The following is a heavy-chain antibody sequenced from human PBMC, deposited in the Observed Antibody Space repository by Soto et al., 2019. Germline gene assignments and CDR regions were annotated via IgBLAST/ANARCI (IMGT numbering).Heavy chain of an antibody. CDR3: ARGYGDYYFDY. CDR1: GGSFSGYY. V-gene: IGHV4-34*01. Sequence: SXTRSLTCAAYGGSFSGYYRSWIRQPPGKGLEWIGEINHSGSTNYNPSLKSRVTISVDTSKNQFSLKLSSVTAADTAVYYCARGYGDYYFDYWGQGTLVTVSS. J-gene: IGHJ4*02. CDR2: INHSGST. D-gene: IGHD4-17*01.